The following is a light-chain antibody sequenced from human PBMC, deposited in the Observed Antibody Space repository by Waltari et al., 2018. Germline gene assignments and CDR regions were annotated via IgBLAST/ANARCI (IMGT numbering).Light chain of an antibody. CDR2: AAS. CDR3: QQYETYSGT. J-gene: IGKJ1*01. Sequence: DIQMTQSPSTLSTSAGDRVTITCRASQNINSWLAWYQQKTGKAPKLLIHAASSLQSGVPSRFSGGGSGTEFTLTISNLQPDDFATYYCQQYETYSGTFGQGTKVEIK. V-gene: IGKV1-5*01. CDR1: QNINSW.